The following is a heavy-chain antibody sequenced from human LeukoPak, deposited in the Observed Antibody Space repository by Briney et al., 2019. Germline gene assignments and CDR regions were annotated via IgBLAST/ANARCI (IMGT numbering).Heavy chain of an antibody. CDR1: GGSISSSSYY. J-gene: IGHJ4*02. D-gene: IGHD1-1*01. CDR3: ARGGHNWNDFRPLAY. Sequence: SETLSLTCTVSGGSISSSSYYWGWIRQPPGKGLEWIGRIYTSGSTNYNPSLKSRVTMSVDTSKNQFSLKLSSVTAADTAVYYCARGGHNWNDFRPLAYWGQGTLVTVSS. CDR2: IYTSGST. V-gene: IGHV4-39*07.